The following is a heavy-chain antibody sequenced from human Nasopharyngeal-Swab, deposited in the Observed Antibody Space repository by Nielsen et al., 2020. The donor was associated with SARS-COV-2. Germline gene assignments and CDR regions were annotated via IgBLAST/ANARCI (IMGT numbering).Heavy chain of an antibody. D-gene: IGHD2-21*02. CDR3: AKDDFCPACAFDV. Sequence: GGTLRLSCAASGFDFWKYAMSWVRQAPGKGLAWVSTVSTNDGSLTFYADSVKVRFTISRDTSKNTVSLQMNSLRAEDTAVYYCAKDDFCPACAFDVWCQGTIVTVSS. V-gene: IGHV3-23*01. J-gene: IGHJ3*01. CDR1: GFDFWKYA. CDR2: VSTNDGSLT.